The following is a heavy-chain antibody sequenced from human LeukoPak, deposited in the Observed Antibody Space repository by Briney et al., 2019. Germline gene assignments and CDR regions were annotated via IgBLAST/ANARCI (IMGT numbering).Heavy chain of an antibody. V-gene: IGHV3-30-3*01. CDR1: GFTFSTYA. CDR3: ASDRGYSGYDLFDY. J-gene: IGHJ4*02. D-gene: IGHD5-12*01. Sequence: PGGSLRLSCAASGFTFSTYAMHWVRQAPGKGLEWVALISYDGNNKYYADSVKGRFTISRDNSKDTLYLQMNSLRAEDTAVYYCASDRGYSGYDLFDYWGQGTLVTVSS. CDR2: ISYDGNNK.